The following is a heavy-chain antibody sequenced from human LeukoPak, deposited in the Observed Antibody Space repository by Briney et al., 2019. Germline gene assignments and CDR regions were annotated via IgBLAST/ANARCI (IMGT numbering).Heavy chain of an antibody. CDR3: TAISSGSYYFDY. J-gene: IGHJ4*02. CDR1: GFTFSDSV. D-gene: IGHD3-10*01. CDR2: IRSKANTYAT. Sequence: GGSLRLSCAASGFTFSDSVMHWVRQASGKGLEWVGRIRSKANTYATAYAASVKGRFTISRDDSKNTAYLQMNSLKTEDTAMYYCTAISSGSYYFDYWGQGTLVTVSS. V-gene: IGHV3-73*01.